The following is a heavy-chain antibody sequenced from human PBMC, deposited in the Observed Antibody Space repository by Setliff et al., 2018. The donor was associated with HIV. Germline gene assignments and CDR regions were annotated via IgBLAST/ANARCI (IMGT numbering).Heavy chain of an antibody. D-gene: IGHD3-16*02. CDR1: GGSISSSSYY. CDR3: ARGSYYDYVWGNYRYTGFDY. V-gene: IGHV4-39*07. J-gene: IGHJ4*02. CDR2: MYYSGST. Sequence: SETLSLTCTVSGGSISSSSYYWGWVRQPPGKGLEWIGSMYYSGSTYYTPSLKSRITISLDTSKNQFSLRMRSVTAADTAVYYCARGSYYDYVWGNYRYTGFDYWGQGTLVTVSS.